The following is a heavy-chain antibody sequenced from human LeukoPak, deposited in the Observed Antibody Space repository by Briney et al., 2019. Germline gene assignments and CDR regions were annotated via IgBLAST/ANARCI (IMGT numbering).Heavy chain of an antibody. J-gene: IGHJ6*03. D-gene: IGHD5-12*01. V-gene: IGHV1-69*05. CDR1: GYTLTESS. CDR2: IIPIFGTA. CDR3: ARVTYSGYDTNYYYYYMDV. Sequence: ASVKVSCKVSGYTLTESSMHWVRQAPGQGLEWMGGIIPIFGTANYAQKFQGRVTITTDESTSTAYMEPSSLRSEDTAVYYCARVTYSGYDTNYYYYYMDVWGKGTTVTVSS.